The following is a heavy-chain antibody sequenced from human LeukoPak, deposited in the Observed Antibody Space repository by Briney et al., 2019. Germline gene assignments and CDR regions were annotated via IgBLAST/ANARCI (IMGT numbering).Heavy chain of an antibody. D-gene: IGHD3-22*01. J-gene: IGHJ4*02. Sequence: SQTLSLTCTVSGGSISSGDYYWSWIRQPPGKGLEWIGYIYYSGSTYYNPSLKSRVTISVDTSKNQFSLKLSSVTAADTAVYYCARTRYYYDSSGYYSVDYWGQGTLVTVSS. CDR2: IYYSGST. V-gene: IGHV4-30-4*08. CDR3: ARTRYYYDSSGYYSVDY. CDR1: GGSISSGDYY.